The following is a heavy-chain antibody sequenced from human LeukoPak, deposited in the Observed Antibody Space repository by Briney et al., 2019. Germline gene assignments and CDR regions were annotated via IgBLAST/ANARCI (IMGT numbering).Heavy chain of an antibody. D-gene: IGHD6-19*01. CDR2: ISYDGSNK. V-gene: IGHV3-30-3*01. J-gene: IGHJ6*02. CDR3: AKDSGPVHSSEGYYYYYGMDV. CDR1: GFTFSSYA. Sequence: PGGSLRLSCAASGFTFSSYAMHWVRQAPGKGLEWVAVISYDGSNKYYADSVKGRFTISRDNSKNTLYLQINSLRAEDTAVYYCAKDSGPVHSSEGYYYYYGMDVWGQGTTVTVSS.